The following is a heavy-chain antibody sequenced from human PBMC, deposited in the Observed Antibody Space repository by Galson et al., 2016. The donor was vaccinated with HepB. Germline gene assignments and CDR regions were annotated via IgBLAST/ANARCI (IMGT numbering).Heavy chain of an antibody. CDR1: GFSFRNAW. CDR2: IKAKTDGEST. Sequence: SLRLSCAVSGFSFRNAWMSWVRQVPGKGLEWVGHIKAKTDGESTDYAAAVRGRFTISRDDSKSTLYLQMNGLKSGDTGLYYCDRDEDCSSSSCSQWFDPWGQGTLVTVSS. V-gene: IGHV3-15*01. D-gene: IGHD2-15*01. CDR3: DRDEDCSSSSCSQWFDP. J-gene: IGHJ5*02.